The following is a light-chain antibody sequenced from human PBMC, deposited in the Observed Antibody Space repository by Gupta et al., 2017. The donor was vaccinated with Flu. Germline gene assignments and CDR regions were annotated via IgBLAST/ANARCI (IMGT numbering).Light chain of an antibody. J-gene: IGKJ3*01. CDR2: GAS. Sequence: EIVLTQSPGTLSLSPGETATLSCRASQTFSSRHLAWYQQKPGQAPRLLIYGASSRATGIPDRFSGSGSGTDFTLTISRLEPEDFAVYYCQHDDYSEFTFGHGTKVDIK. V-gene: IGKV3-20*01. CDR3: QHDDYSEFT. CDR1: QTFSSRH.